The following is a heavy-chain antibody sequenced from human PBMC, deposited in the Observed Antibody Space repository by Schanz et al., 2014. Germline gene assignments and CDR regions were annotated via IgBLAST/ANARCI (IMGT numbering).Heavy chain of an antibody. Sequence: EVQLVESGGGLVKPGGSLRLSCAASGFTFSSYSMNWVRQAPGKGLEWVSSISSSSSYIHYADSVKGRFTISRDNSKNTLYLQMNSLRAEDTAVYYCAKDLLYGAPMPLNHLDYWGQGTLVTGSS. CDR3: AKDLLYGAPMPLNHLDY. V-gene: IGHV3-21*01. CDR2: ISSSSSYI. CDR1: GFTFSSYS. J-gene: IGHJ4*02. D-gene: IGHD2-2*01.